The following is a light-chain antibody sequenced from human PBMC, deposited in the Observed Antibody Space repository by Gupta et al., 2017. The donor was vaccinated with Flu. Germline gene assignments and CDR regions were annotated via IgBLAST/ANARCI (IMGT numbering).Light chain of an antibody. CDR1: QSVGSS. CDR2: EIS. CDR3: LQGTNWPFT. Sequence: PATLSLSPGERGTLSCMASQSVGSSLRWYQQKPGQTPRLLIYEISNRASGVPARFSGSGSGTDFTLIISRLEPEDSAVYYCLQGTNWPFTFGGGSKVEIK. J-gene: IGKJ4*01. V-gene: IGKV3-11*01.